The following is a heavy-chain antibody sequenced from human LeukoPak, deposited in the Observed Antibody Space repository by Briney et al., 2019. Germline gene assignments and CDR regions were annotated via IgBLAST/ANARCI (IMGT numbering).Heavy chain of an antibody. D-gene: IGHD6-19*01. V-gene: IGHV3-49*03. CDR2: IRSKAYGGTT. Sequence: GGSLRLSCTASGFTFGDYAMSWFRQAPGKGLEWVGFIRSKAYGGTTEYAASVKGRFTISRDDSKSIAYLQMNSLKTEDTAVYYCTRAGYSSGWRPNAFDYWGQGTLVTVSS. CDR1: GFTFGDYA. J-gene: IGHJ4*02. CDR3: TRAGYSSGWRPNAFDY.